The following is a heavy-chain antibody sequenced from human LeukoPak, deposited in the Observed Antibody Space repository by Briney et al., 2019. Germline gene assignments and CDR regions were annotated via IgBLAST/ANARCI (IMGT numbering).Heavy chain of an antibody. J-gene: IGHJ5*02. CDR3: AKGLVSSGWSSSLFDP. V-gene: IGHV3-23*01. Sequence: PGGSLKLSCAASGFTFSSYAMNWVRQAPGKGLEWVSGISSSSDRMYYADFVKGRFTISRDNSKNTLYLQMNSLRAEDTAVYYCAKGLVSSGWSSSLFDPWGQGTLVTVSS. CDR1: GFTFSSYA. CDR2: ISSSSDRM. D-gene: IGHD6-19*01.